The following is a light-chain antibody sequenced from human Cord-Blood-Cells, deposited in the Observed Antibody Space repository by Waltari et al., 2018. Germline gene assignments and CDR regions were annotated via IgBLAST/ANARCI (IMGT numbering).Light chain of an antibody. V-gene: IGLV2-23*02. CDR3: CSYAGSSTFYV. Sequence: QSPLPHPHAVSGSTGRSITIASTGTTSAVGGDNLVAWYQQHPGKAPKLMIYDVSKRPSGVSNRFSGSKSGNTASLTISGLQAEDEADYYCCSYAGSSTFYVFGTGTKVTVL. CDR1: TSAVGGDNL. J-gene: IGLJ1*01. CDR2: DVS.